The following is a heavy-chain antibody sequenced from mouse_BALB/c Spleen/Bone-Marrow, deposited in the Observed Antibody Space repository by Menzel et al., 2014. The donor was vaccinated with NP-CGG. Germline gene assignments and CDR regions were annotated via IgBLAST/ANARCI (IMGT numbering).Heavy chain of an antibody. V-gene: IGHV2-6-5*01. J-gene: IGHJ3*01. Sequence: VQGVESGPGLVAPSQSLSITRTVSGFSLTDYGVSWIRQPPGKGLEWLGVLWGGGTTYYNSTLKSRLSISRDNSKGQASLKMNSLQTDDTAIYYCARHWDYDYGFAYWGQGTLVTVSA. D-gene: IGHD2-4*01. CDR1: GFSLTDYG. CDR2: LWGGGTT. CDR3: ARHWDYDYGFAY.